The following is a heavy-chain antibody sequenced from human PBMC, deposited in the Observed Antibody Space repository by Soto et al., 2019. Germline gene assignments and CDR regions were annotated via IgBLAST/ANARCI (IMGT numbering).Heavy chain of an antibody. Sequence: QVQLVQSGAEVKKPGASVKVSCKDSGYTFSTHGISWVLQDPGPGLEWMGWVRGDNGHRNYAQSLQGRVTMTTDTSTNTAYMELRSLRSDDTAVYYCARDLGYCRSGTCYREWFDPWGQGTLVTVSS. CDR2: VRGDNGHR. D-gene: IGHD2-15*01. CDR3: ARDLGYCRSGTCYREWFDP. V-gene: IGHV1-18*01. J-gene: IGHJ5*02. CDR1: GYTFSTHG.